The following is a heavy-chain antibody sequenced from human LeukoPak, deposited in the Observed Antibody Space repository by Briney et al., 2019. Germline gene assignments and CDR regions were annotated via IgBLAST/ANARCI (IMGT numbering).Heavy chain of an antibody. V-gene: IGHV1-2*06. J-gene: IGHJ4*02. CDR3: ARGGVGLAVAGLFDY. Sequence: AXXKVSCKASGYTFTGYYMHWVRQAPGQGLEWMGRINPNSGGTNYAQKFQGRVTMTRDTSISTAYMELSRLRSDDTAVYYCARGGVGLAVAGLFDYWGQGTLVTVSS. CDR1: GYTFTGYY. D-gene: IGHD6-19*01. CDR2: INPNSGGT.